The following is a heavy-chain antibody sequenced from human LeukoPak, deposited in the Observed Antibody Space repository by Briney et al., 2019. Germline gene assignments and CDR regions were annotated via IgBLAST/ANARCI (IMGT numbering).Heavy chain of an antibody. V-gene: IGHV4-34*01. Sequence: SETLSLTCAVYGGSFSGYYWSWIRQPPGKGLEWIGEINHSGSTNYNPSLKSRVTISVDTSKNQFSLKLSSVTAADTAVYYCARVDGGVLRYFDWSYGGDWFDPWGKGTTVTVSP. D-gene: IGHD3-9*01. J-gene: IGHJ6*04. CDR2: INHSGST. CDR3: ARVDGGVLRYFDWSYGGDWFDP. CDR1: GGSFSGYY.